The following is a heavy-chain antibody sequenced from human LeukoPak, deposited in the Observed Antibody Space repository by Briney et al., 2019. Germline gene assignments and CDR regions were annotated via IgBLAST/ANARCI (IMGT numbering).Heavy chain of an antibody. CDR3: ASYDSSGYYHYFDY. Sequence: SGGSLRLSCAASGFTFRSYAMSLVRQAPGKGLEWVSAISGSGGSTDYADSVKGRFTISRDNSKNTLYMQMNSLRAEDTAVYYCASYDSSGYYHYFDYWGQGTLVTVSS. J-gene: IGHJ4*02. D-gene: IGHD3-22*01. V-gene: IGHV3-23*01. CDR1: GFTFRSYA. CDR2: ISGSGGST.